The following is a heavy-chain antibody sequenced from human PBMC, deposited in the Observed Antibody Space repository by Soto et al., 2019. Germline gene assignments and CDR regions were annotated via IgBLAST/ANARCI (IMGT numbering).Heavy chain of an antibody. CDR3: AHSRKSYYDILTGYNY. CDR1: GFSLSTSGVG. CDR2: IYWDDDK. J-gene: IGHJ4*02. D-gene: IGHD3-9*01. Sequence: QITLKESGPTLVKPTQTLTLTCTFSGFSLSTSGVGVAWIRQPPGKALEWLALIYWDDDKRYIPSLKSRLTITKDTSKNQVVLTMTNMDPGDTATYYCAHSRKSYYDILTGYNYWGQGTLVTVSS. V-gene: IGHV2-5*02.